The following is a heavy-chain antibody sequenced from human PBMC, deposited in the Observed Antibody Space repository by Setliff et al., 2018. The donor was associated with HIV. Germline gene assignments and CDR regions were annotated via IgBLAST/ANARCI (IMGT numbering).Heavy chain of an antibody. CDR2: ITSSGATT. CDR1: GFIFSEYY. Sequence: GGSLRLSCVASGFIFSEYYMTWIRQAPGKGLECISYITSSGATTYYAGSVKGRFTISRDNAKNSLYLQMNNLRAEDTAVYYCARARAFYYDKKAENWFDPWGQGTLVTVSS. D-gene: IGHD3-22*01. CDR3: ARARAFYYDKKAENWFDP. V-gene: IGHV3-11*04. J-gene: IGHJ5*02.